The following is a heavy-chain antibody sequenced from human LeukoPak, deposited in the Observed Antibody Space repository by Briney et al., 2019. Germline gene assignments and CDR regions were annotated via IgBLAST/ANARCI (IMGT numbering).Heavy chain of an antibody. CDR2: IYYSGST. D-gene: IGHD5-24*01. CDR3: ARDGRRDGCNSVDWYFDL. CDR1: GGSISSSSYY. Sequence: SETLSLTCTVSGGSISSSSYYWGWIRQPPGKGLEWIGSIYYSGSTYYNPSLKSRVTISVDTSKNQFSLKLSSVTAADTAVYYCARDGRRDGCNSVDWYFDLWGRGTLVTVSS. J-gene: IGHJ2*01. V-gene: IGHV4-39*02.